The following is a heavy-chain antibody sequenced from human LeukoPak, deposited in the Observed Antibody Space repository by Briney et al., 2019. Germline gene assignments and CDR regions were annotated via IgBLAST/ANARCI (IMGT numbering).Heavy chain of an antibody. Sequence: ASVKVSCKASGYTFTSYDINWVRQATGQGLEWMGWMNPNSGNTGYAQKFQGRVTMTRNTSISTAYMELSSLRSEDTAVYYCAREDSSWNLMRYNYYMDVWGKGTTVTVSS. J-gene: IGHJ6*03. V-gene: IGHV1-8*01. D-gene: IGHD6-13*01. CDR3: AREDSSWNLMRYNYYMDV. CDR1: GYTFTSYD. CDR2: MNPNSGNT.